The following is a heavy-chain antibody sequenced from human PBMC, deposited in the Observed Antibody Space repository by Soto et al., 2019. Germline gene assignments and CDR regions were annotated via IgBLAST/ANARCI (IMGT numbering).Heavy chain of an antibody. CDR3: ATSYGSGSRPFDN. V-gene: IGHV1-69*02. CDR1: GDTFNFYT. D-gene: IGHD3-10*01. CDR2: IIPMGGMA. Sequence: QVQLVQSGAEVKKPGSSVKVSCKTSGDTFNFYTIHWVRQAPGQGLEWLGRIIPMGGMANYAQRFQGRVTMMADQSTSTAYMLLTGLRSEDSAVYYCATSYGSGSRPFDNRGQGTLVSVSS. J-gene: IGHJ4*02.